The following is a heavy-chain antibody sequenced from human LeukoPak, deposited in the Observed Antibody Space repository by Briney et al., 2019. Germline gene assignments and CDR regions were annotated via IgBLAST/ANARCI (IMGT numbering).Heavy chain of an antibody. D-gene: IGHD3-10*01. Sequence: SETLSLTCTVSGGSISSYYWSWIRQPPGKGLEWIGYIHYSGSTNYNPSLKSRVTISVDTSKNQFSLKLSSVTAADTAVYYCARLSNGSGSYTSRYYYYGMDVWGQGTTVTVSS. CDR1: GGSISSYY. J-gene: IGHJ6*02. CDR2: IHYSGST. CDR3: ARLSNGSGSYTSRYYYYGMDV. V-gene: IGHV4-59*08.